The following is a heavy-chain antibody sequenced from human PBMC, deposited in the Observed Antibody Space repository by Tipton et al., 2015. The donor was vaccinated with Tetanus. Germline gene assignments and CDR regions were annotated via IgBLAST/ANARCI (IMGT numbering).Heavy chain of an antibody. CDR1: GGSISGSSYY. J-gene: IGHJ4*02. V-gene: IGHV4-39*01. CDR2: IYYSGST. Sequence: TLSLTCSVSGGSISGSSYYWSWIRQPPGKALEWIGSIYYSGSTFYHPSLQSRVTISVDTSKNQFSLRLSSVTAADTAVYCCARGWSECSSWSCSPFDSWSQGTLVTVSS. CDR3: ARGWSECSSWSCSPFDS. D-gene: IGHD2-2*01.